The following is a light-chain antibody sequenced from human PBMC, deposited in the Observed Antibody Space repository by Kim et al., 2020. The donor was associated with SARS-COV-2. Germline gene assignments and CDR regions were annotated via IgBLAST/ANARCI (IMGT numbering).Light chain of an antibody. CDR3: QQYNNWPFT. V-gene: IGKV3-15*01. CDR2: GAS. J-gene: IGKJ3*01. CDR1: QSVSTN. Sequence: EIVMTQSPATLSVSPGERATLSCRASQSVSTNLAWYQQKPGQAPRLLIYGASTRATGIPATFSGSGSGTEFTLTISDLQSEDLAVYYCQQYNNWPFTFGPGTKVDIK.